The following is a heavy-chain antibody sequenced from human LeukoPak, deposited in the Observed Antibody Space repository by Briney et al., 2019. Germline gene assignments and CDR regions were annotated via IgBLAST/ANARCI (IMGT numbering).Heavy chain of an antibody. CDR1: GGTFSSYA. CDR3: ARDLTNYYYYGMDV. J-gene: IGHJ6*02. V-gene: IGHV1-46*01. CDR2: INPSGGST. Sequence: GSSVKVSCKASGGTFSSYAISWVRQAPGQGLEWMGIINPSGGSTSYAQKFQGRVTMTRDTSTSTVYMELSSLRSEDTAVYYCARDLTNYYYYGMDVWGQGTTVTVSS.